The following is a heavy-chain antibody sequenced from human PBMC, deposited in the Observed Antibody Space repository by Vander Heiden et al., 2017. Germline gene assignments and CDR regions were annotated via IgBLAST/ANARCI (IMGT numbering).Heavy chain of an antibody. CDR2: INHRGST. CDR3: ARVEIIVVVPAAIVQTSMDV. J-gene: IGHJ6*02. CDR1: GGSFSGYY. D-gene: IGHD2-2*01. Sequence: QVQLQQWGAGLLKPSETLSLTCAVYGGSFSGYYWSWIRQPPGKGLEWIGEINHRGSTNYNPSIKRRVTIAVDTSKNQFSLKLSSVTAAETAVYYCARVEIIVVVPAAIVQTSMDVWGQGTTVTVYS. V-gene: IGHV4-34*01.